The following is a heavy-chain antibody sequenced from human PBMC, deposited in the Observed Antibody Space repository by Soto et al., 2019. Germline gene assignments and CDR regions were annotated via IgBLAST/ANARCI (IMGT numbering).Heavy chain of an antibody. CDR2: IIPIFGTA. Sequence: QVQLVQSGAEVKKPGSSVKVSCKASGGTFSSYAISWVRQAPGQGLEWMGGIIPIFGTANYAQKFQGRVTITADESTSTAYMELSSLRSEDTAVYYCARGSTVTTNYYYYYGMDVWGQGTTVTVSS. CDR1: GGTFSSYA. CDR3: ARGSTVTTNYYYYYGMDV. D-gene: IGHD4-17*01. J-gene: IGHJ6*02. V-gene: IGHV1-69*12.